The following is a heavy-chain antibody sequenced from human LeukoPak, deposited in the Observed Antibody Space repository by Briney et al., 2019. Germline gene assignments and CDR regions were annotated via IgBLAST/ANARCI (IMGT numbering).Heavy chain of an antibody. J-gene: IGHJ4*02. V-gene: IGHV4-34*01. CDR1: GGSFSGYY. CDR2: INHSGST. D-gene: IGHD3-10*01. Sequence: PSETLSLTCAVYGGSFSGYYWSWIRQPPGKGLEWIGEINHSGSTNYNPSLKSRVTISVGTSKNQFSLKLSSVTAADTAVYYCARNRAFNYYGSGSYSYYFDYWGQGTLVTVSS. CDR3: ARNRAFNYYGSGSYSYYFDY.